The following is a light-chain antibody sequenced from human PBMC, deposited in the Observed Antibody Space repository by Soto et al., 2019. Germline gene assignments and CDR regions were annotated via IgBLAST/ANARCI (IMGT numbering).Light chain of an antibody. CDR2: WSS. V-gene: IGKV4-1*01. CDR1: QSVLHSSKNQNY. J-gene: IGKJ5*01. Sequence: DIVMTQSPDSLAVSLGERATINCKSSQSVLHSSKNQNYLAWYQQKPGQPPKLLIYWSSTRESGVPDRFGGSGSGTDFTLTISILQAEDVAVYYCQQYYDSPITFGQGTRLEIK. CDR3: QQYYDSPIT.